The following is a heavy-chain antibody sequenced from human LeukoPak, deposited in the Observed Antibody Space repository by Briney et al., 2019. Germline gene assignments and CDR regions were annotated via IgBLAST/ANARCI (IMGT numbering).Heavy chain of an antibody. CDR1: GGTFSSYA. Sequence: ASVKVSCKASGGTFSSYAISWVRQAPGQGLEWMGGIIPIFGTANYAQKFQGRVTITADESTSTAYMELSSLRSEDTAVYYCARDTATITSRPALDTWGQGTMVTVPS. V-gene: IGHV1-69*13. D-gene: IGHD6-6*01. CDR2: IIPIFGTA. CDR3: ARDTATITSRPALDT. J-gene: IGHJ3*02.